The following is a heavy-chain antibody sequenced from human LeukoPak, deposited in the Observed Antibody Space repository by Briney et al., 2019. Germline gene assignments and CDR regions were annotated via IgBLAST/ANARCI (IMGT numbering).Heavy chain of an antibody. CDR3: AREESVEMATMRGPYYGMDV. Sequence: PGGSLRLSCAASGFTFSSYWMHWVRQAPGKGLVWVSRINSDGSSTSYADSVKGRFTISRDNAKNTLYLQMNSLRAEDTAVYYCAREESVEMATMRGPYYGMDVWGQGTTVTVSS. V-gene: IGHV3-74*01. D-gene: IGHD5-24*01. J-gene: IGHJ6*02. CDR1: GFTFSSYW. CDR2: INSDGSST.